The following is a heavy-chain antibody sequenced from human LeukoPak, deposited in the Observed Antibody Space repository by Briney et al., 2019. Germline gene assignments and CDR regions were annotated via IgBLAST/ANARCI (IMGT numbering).Heavy chain of an antibody. D-gene: IGHD5-18*01. CDR3: AADAGYPSRHDS. CDR2: ISYSRTT. V-gene: IGHV4-39*07. J-gene: IGHJ4*02. Sequence: SETLSLTCTVSGVSISSSTYYWGWIRQPPEKGLEWIASISYSRTTYYNPSLKSRVTISVDTSKNQFSLKLRSVTAADTAVYFCAADAGYPSRHDSWGQGTLVTVSS. CDR1: GVSISSSTYY.